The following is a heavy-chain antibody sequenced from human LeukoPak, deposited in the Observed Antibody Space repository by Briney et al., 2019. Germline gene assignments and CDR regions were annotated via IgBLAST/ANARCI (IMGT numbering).Heavy chain of an antibody. CDR2: NSSSGSTI. V-gene: IGHV3-48*03. J-gene: IGHJ6*02. D-gene: IGHD3-10*01. CDR3: ARDRSGYYYGMDV. Sequence: PGGSLRLSCAASGFTFSSYEMNWVRQAPGKGLEWVSYNSSSGSTIYYADSVKGRFTISRDNAKNSLYLQMNSLRAEDTAVYYCARDRSGYYYGMDVWGQGTTVTVSS. CDR1: GFTFSSYE.